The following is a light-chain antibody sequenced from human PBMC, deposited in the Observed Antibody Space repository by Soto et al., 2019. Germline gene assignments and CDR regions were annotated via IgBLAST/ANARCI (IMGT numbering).Light chain of an antibody. CDR1: QSVSSSY. CDR3: QQYTASPGWT. Sequence: EIVLTQSPGTLSLSLGERATLSCRASQSVSSSYLAWYQQKPGQAPRLLIYGASSRATGIPDRFSGSGSGTDFTLTISRLEPEDFAVYYCQQYTASPGWTFGQGTKVDIK. CDR2: GAS. V-gene: IGKV3-20*01. J-gene: IGKJ1*01.